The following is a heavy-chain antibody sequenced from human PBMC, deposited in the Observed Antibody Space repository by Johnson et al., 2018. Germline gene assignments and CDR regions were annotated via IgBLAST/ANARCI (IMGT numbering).Heavy chain of an antibody. CDR3: AKDQNYFRYGMDV. Sequence: QVQLVESGGGVVQPGRSLRLSCAASGFTFSNYGMHWVRQAPGKGLEWVTVISDDGSKEYYADSVKGRFTISRDNSKNTLYLQMNSLRGEDTAMYYCAKDQNYFRYGMDVWGQGTTVTVSS. V-gene: IGHV3-30*18. CDR1: GFTFSNYG. CDR2: ISDDGSKE. D-gene: IGHD2/OR15-2a*01. J-gene: IGHJ6*02.